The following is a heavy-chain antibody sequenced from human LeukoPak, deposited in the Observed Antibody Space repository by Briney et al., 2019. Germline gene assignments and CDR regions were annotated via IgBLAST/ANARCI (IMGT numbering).Heavy chain of an antibody. CDR2: ISTYNGDT. CDR1: GYTFINYG. J-gene: IGHJ5*02. V-gene: IGHV1-18*01. Sequence: ASVKVSCKASGYTFINYGINWVRQAPGQGLDWMGWISTYNGDTNYTEKLKGRVTMTTDTFTSKAYMELRSLTSDDTAVYYCARDKEMRLLWFGELLPFDPWGQGTLITVSS. CDR3: ARDKEMRLLWFGELLPFDP. D-gene: IGHD3-10*01.